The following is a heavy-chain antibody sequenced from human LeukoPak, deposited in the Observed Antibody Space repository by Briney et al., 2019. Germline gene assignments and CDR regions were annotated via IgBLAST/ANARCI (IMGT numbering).Heavy chain of an antibody. J-gene: IGHJ4*02. D-gene: IGHD5-12*01. CDR3: TSCAYDYRFFEN. V-gene: IGHV3-72*01. CDR2: TRNKANSHST. Sequence: GGSLRLSCVASGFTFSEYYMDWVRQAPGKGLEWVARTRNKANSHSTEYAASVIGRFTISRDDSQNSLYLQMNSLKNEDTAVYYCTSCAYDYRFFENWGQGTLVTVSS. CDR1: GFTFSEYY.